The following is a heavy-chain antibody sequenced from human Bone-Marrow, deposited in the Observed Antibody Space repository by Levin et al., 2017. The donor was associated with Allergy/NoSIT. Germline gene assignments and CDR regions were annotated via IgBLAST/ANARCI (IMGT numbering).Heavy chain of an antibody. V-gene: IGHV3-21*01. D-gene: IGHD5-12*01. Sequence: GGSLRLSCAASGFTFSIYSMNWVRQAPGKGLNWVSSITSSSSYIYYADSVKGRFTITRGNAKNSLYLQMSSLRVEDTAVYYCARGLEYSGLPWGQGTLVTVSS. CDR1: GFTFSIYS. CDR3: ARGLEYSGLP. CDR2: ITSSSSYI. J-gene: IGHJ5*02.